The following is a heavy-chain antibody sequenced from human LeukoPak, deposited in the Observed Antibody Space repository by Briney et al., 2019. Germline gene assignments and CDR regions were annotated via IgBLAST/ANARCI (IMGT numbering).Heavy chain of an antibody. D-gene: IGHD2/OR15-2a*01. J-gene: IGHJ4*02. Sequence: PGRSLRLSCAASGFSVSSNYMSWVRQAPGRGLEWVSVIYSGDTTYYADSVKGRFTISRDTSKNTLYLQMNSLRPEDTAVYYCARDLYLSRWGQGTLVTVSS. CDR1: GFSVSSNY. V-gene: IGHV3-53*01. CDR2: IYSGDTT. CDR3: ARDLYLSR.